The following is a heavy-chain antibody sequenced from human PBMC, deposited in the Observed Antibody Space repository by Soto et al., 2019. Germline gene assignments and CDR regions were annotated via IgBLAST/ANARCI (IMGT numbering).Heavy chain of an antibody. Sequence: LSCAASGFTVSNYWMNWVRQAPGKGLVWVSHIKNDGTTSYADSVEGRFTVSRDDAKNSFYLQMNSLRADDTAVYYCAKDRGEEGLKFLEWFGGMDVWGHGTTVTVSS. CDR2: IKNDGTT. CDR1: GFTVSNYW. D-gene: IGHD3-3*01. J-gene: IGHJ6*02. V-gene: IGHV3-74*01. CDR3: AKDRGEEGLKFLEWFGGMDV.